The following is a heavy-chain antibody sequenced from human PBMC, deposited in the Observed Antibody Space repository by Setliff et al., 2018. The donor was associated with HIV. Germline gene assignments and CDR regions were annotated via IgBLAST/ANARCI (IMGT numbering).Heavy chain of an antibody. J-gene: IGHJ4*02. CDR1: GFTFSSYR. D-gene: IGHD3-10*01. Sequence: GESLKISCAASGFTFSSYRMNWVRQAPGKGLEWVSSIISDSSYIFYTDSVKGRFTISRDNARNSLYLQMNSLRADDTTVYYCAKDKGQKYADYWGQGTMVTVSS. CDR2: IISDSSYI. V-gene: IGHV3-21*01. CDR3: AKDKGQKYADY.